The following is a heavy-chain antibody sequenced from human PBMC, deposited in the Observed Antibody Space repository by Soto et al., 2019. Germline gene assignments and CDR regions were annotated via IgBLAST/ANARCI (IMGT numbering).Heavy chain of an antibody. CDR3: AREQYVWGSYRYAFDI. V-gene: IGHV3-53*02. CDR1: GFTVSSNY. CDR2: IYSGGST. Sequence: EVQLVETGGGLIQPGGSLRLSCAASGFTVSSNYMSWVRQAPGKGLEWVSVIYSGGSTYYADSAKGRFTISRDNSKNTLYLQMNSLRAEDTAVYYCAREQYVWGSYRYAFDIWGQGTMVTVSS. D-gene: IGHD3-16*02. J-gene: IGHJ3*02.